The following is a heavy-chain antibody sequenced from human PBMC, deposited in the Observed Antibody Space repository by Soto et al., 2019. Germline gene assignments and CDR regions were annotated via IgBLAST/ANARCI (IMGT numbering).Heavy chain of an antibody. D-gene: IGHD6-6*01. Sequence: AASVKVSCKASGYTFTSYYMHWVRQAPGQGPEWMGIINPSGGSTSYAQKFQGRVTMTRDTSTSTVFMELSSLTSEDTAVFYCARGAGYSNSFDYWGQGTLVTVSS. CDR1: GYTFTSYY. CDR3: ARGAGYSNSFDY. CDR2: INPSGGST. J-gene: IGHJ4*02. V-gene: IGHV1-46*01.